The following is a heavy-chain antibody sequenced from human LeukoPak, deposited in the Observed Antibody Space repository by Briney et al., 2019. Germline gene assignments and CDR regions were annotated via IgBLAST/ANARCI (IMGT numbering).Heavy chain of an antibody. Sequence: ASVKVSCTASGYTFTGYYMHWVRQAPGQGLEWMGWINPNSGGTNYAQKFQGRVTMTRDTSISTAYMELSRLRSDDTAVYYCARDPGGYSYGASYYYYMDVWGKGTTVTISS. CDR1: GYTFTGYY. D-gene: IGHD5-18*01. V-gene: IGHV1-2*02. CDR3: ARDPGGYSYGASYYYYMDV. CDR2: INPNSGGT. J-gene: IGHJ6*03.